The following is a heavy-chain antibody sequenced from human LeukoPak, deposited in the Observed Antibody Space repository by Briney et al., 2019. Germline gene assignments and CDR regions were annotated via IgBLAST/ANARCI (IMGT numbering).Heavy chain of an antibody. CDR2: ITSGGTT. Sequence: PGGSLRLSCEASGFTFTYAWMNWVRQAPGKGPEWVGHITSGGTTDYAAPVKGRFTISRENSKNTVYLQMNSLKMEDTAMYYCIADVPTLDTKLDYWGQGTLVTVSS. CDR1: GFTFTYAW. D-gene: IGHD4-23*01. CDR3: IADVPTLDTKLDY. V-gene: IGHV3-15*01. J-gene: IGHJ4*02.